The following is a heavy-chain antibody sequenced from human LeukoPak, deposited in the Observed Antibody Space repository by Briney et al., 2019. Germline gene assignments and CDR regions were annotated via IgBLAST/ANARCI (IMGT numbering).Heavy chain of an antibody. CDR2: INHSGST. J-gene: IGHJ4*02. CDR1: GGSFSGYY. Sequence: SETLSLTCAVYGGSFSGYYWSWIRQPPGKGLEWIGEINHSGSTNYNPSRKSRVTISVDTSKNQFSLKLSSVTAADTAVYYCARDYGGSSPFDYWGQGTLVTVSS. CDR3: ARDYGGSSPFDY. D-gene: IGHD4-23*01. V-gene: IGHV4-34*01.